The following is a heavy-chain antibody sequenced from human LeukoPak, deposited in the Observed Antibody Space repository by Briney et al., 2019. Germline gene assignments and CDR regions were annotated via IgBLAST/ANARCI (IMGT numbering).Heavy chain of an antibody. Sequence: GGSLRLSCAASGFTFSRYNMNWVRQAPGQGLEWVAVISYDGSNKYYADSVKGRFTISRDNSKNTLYLQMNSLRAEDTAVYYCASATIFGVVIYYWGQGTLVTVSS. D-gene: IGHD3-3*01. J-gene: IGHJ4*02. V-gene: IGHV3-30*03. CDR3: ASATIFGVVIYY. CDR2: ISYDGSNK. CDR1: GFTFSRYN.